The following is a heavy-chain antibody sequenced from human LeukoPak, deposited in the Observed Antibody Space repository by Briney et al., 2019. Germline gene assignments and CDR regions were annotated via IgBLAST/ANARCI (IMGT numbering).Heavy chain of an antibody. V-gene: IGHV6-1*01. Sequence: SQPLSLTCAISGDSVSNKSAVWNWIRQSPLRGLEWLGRTYYRSKWYNDYAVSVKSRIIINPDTSKNQFSLQLNSVTPEDTAVYYCARVRPPYGSHNWFDPWGQGTLVTVSS. CDR1: GDSVSNKSAV. D-gene: IGHD1-26*01. CDR2: TYYRSKWYN. CDR3: ARVRPPYGSHNWFDP. J-gene: IGHJ5*02.